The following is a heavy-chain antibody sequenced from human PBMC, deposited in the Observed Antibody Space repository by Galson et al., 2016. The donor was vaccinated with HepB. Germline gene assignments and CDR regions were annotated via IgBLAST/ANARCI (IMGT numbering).Heavy chain of an antibody. CDR2: INHSGNT. V-gene: IGHV4-34*01. CDR1: GGSFSDSY. Sequence: LSLTCAVYGGSFSDSYWSWIRQPPGKGLERIGEINHSGNTNYNPSLKSRVTISVDTSKNQFSLKLSSVTAADTAVYYCARGGRPRIWGQGTMVTVSS. J-gene: IGHJ3*02. CDR3: ARGGRPRI. D-gene: IGHD3-10*01.